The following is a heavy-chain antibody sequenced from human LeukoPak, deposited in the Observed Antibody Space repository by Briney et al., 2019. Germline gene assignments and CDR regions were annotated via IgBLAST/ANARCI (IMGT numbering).Heavy chain of an antibody. Sequence: PGGSLRLSCAVSGFSFSNYWMHWVRQDPGKGLEWVSDIRDSGGSTYYADSVKGRFTISRDNSKNTLYLQMNSLRAGDTAVYYCAKDPIFSGSYGVFDYWGLGTLVTVSS. CDR1: GFSFSNYW. V-gene: IGHV3-23*01. CDR3: AKDPIFSGSYGVFDY. D-gene: IGHD1-26*01. CDR2: IRDSGGST. J-gene: IGHJ4*02.